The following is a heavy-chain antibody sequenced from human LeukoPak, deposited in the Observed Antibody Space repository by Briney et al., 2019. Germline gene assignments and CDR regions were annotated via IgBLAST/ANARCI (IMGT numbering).Heavy chain of an antibody. Sequence: SSETLSLTCAVSGGSISSGGYSWSWIRQPPGKGLEWIGYIYHSGSTYYNPSLKSRVTISVDRSKNQFSLKLSSVTAADTAVYYCARVGGDYVDYWGQGTLVTVSS. D-gene: IGHD4-17*01. CDR1: GGSISSGGYS. V-gene: IGHV4-30-2*01. CDR2: IYHSGST. CDR3: ARVGGDYVDY. J-gene: IGHJ4*02.